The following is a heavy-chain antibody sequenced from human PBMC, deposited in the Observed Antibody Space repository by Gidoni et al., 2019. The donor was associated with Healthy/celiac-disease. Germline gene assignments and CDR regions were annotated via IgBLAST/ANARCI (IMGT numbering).Heavy chain of an antibody. CDR3: ARDRLYDILTGYIYYYYGMDV. V-gene: IGHV1-8*01. CDR2: MNPNSGNT. D-gene: IGHD3-9*01. Sequence: QVQLVQSGAEVKKPGASVKVSCKASGYTFTSYDINWVRQDTGQGLEWMGWMNPNSGNTGYAQKFQGRVTMTRNTSISTAYMELSSLRSEDTAVYYCARDRLYDILTGYIYYYYGMDVWGQGTTVTVSS. J-gene: IGHJ6*02. CDR1: GYTFTSYD.